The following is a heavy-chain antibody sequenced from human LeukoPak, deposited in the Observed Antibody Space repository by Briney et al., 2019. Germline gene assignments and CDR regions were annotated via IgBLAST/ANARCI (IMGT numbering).Heavy chain of an antibody. CDR1: GYTFTGYY. D-gene: IGHD3-22*01. CDR3: AREVGYYYDSSGYFGLGFDY. CDR2: INPNSGGT. Sequence: LRASVKVSCKASGYTFTGYYMHWVRQAPGQGLEWMGWINPNSGGTNYAQKFQGRVTMTRDTSISTAYMELSRLRSDDTAVYYCAREVGYYYDSSGYFGLGFDYWGQGTLVTVSS. J-gene: IGHJ4*02. V-gene: IGHV1-2*02.